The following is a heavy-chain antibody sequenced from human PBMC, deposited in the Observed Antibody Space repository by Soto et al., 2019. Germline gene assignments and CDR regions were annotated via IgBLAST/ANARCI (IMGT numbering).Heavy chain of an antibody. CDR1: GGSISSYY. CDR2: ISYSGST. CDR3: ARRTNGMDV. Sequence: SETLSLTCTVSGGSISSYYWSWIRQPPGKGLEWIGYISYSGSTKYNPSLKSRVTISVDTSKNQFSLKLSSVTAADTAVYYCARRTNGMDVWGQGTTVTVSS. V-gene: IGHV4-59*01. J-gene: IGHJ6*02.